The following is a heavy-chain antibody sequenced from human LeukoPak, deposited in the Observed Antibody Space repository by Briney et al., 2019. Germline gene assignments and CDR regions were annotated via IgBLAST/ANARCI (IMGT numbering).Heavy chain of an antibody. CDR1: GFTFNIYG. CDR3: ARGPGGKYSHFDN. V-gene: IGHV3-33*01. J-gene: IGHJ4*02. D-gene: IGHD2-15*01. Sequence: GGSLRLSCAASGFTFNIYGMHWVRQAPGKGLEWVAIIWYDGSHKYYADSVKGRFTISRDNSKNMLYLQMNDLRVEDTAVYYCARGPGGKYSHFDNWGQGALVTVSS. CDR2: IWYDGSHK.